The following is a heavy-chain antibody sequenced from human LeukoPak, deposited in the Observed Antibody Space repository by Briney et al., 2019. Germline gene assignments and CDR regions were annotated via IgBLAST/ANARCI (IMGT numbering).Heavy chain of an antibody. V-gene: IGHV3-30*04. D-gene: IGHD1-26*01. CDR3: ARDQGGATTFDY. Sequence: GGSLRLSCAASGFPFTTYAMHWVRQVPGKGLEWVAVISYDGSYKKDAESLKGRFTISRDNSKNTLFLQMHSLRTEDTAVYYCARDQGGATTFDYWGQGTLVTVSS. J-gene: IGHJ4*02. CDR1: GFPFTTYA. CDR2: ISYDGSYK.